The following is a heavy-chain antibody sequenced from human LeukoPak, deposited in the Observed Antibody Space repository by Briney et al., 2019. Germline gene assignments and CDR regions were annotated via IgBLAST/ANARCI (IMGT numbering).Heavy chain of an antibody. CDR3: ARLTLYSGYGFDY. V-gene: IGHV4-39*01. D-gene: IGHD5-12*01. Sequence: SETLSLTCTVSGGSISSYYWGWIRQPPGKGLEWIGNIHYSGTTYYNPSLKSRFTISVDTSNNKFYLQLSCLTSADTAVSYCARLTLYSGYGFDYCGQGSLVTVSS. CDR2: IHYSGTT. J-gene: IGHJ4*02. CDR1: GGSISSYY.